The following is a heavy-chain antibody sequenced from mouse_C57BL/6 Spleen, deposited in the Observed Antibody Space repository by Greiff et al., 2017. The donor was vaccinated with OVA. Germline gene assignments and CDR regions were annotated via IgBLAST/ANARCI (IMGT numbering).Heavy chain of an antibody. D-gene: IGHD1-1*01. CDR3: ARKSNYYGSSYGYFDV. Sequence: EVQLVESGGGLVKPGGSLKLSCAASGFTFSDYGMHWVRQAPEKGLEWVAYISSGSSTIYYADTVKGRFTISRDNAKNTLFLQMTSLRSEDTAMYYCARKSNYYGSSYGYFDVWGTGTTVTVSS. CDR2: ISSGSSTI. J-gene: IGHJ1*03. CDR1: GFTFSDYG. V-gene: IGHV5-17*01.